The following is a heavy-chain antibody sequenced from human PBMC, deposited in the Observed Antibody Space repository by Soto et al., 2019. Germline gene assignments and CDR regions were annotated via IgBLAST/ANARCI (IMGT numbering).Heavy chain of an antibody. CDR1: GFTFSSYW. V-gene: IGHV3-74*01. Sequence: EVQLVESGGGLVQPGGSLRLSCEASGFTFSSYWMHWVRQAPGKGLVWVSRIAADGSSRSYAGSVKGRFTISRDNAKNTLDLQMDSLRAEDTAVYYCARDQDTYGSAVINFWGQGTLVTVSS. J-gene: IGHJ4*02. D-gene: IGHD3-10*01. CDR3: ARDQDTYGSAVINF. CDR2: IAADGSSR.